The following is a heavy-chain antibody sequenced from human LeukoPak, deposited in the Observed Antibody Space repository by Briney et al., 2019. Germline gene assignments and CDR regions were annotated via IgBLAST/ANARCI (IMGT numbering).Heavy chain of an antibody. CDR2: IYYSGST. CDR1: GGSISSYY. CDR3: ARGWESGSSYNWFDP. J-gene: IGHJ5*02. V-gene: IGHV4-59*01. Sequence: PSETLSLTCTVSGGSISSYYWSWIRQPPGKGLEWIGYIYYSGSTNYNPSLKSRATISVDTSKNQFSLKLSSVTAADTAVYYCARGWESGSSYNWFDPWGQGTLVTVSS. D-gene: IGHD3-3*01.